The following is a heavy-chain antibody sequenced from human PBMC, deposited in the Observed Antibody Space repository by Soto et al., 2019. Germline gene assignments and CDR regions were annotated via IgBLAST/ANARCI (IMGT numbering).Heavy chain of an antibody. CDR1: GFTFAAYA. V-gene: IGHV3-23*01. CDR3: ARGLYLSYSDLLHFPHPDY. J-gene: IGHJ4*02. D-gene: IGHD3-16*02. CDR2: IRGSGGDT. Sequence: GGSLRLSCAASGFTFAAYAMNWVRQAPGKGLEWVSVIRGSGGDTYYVDSVKGRFTISRDNSKNTLYLQMNSLRAEDTALYYCARGLYLSYSDLLHFPHPDYWGQGTLVTVSS.